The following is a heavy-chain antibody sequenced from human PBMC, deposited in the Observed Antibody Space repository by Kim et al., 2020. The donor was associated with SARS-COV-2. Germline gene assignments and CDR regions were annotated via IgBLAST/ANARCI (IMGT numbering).Heavy chain of an antibody. D-gene: IGHD6-13*01. Sequence: GGSLRLSCAASGFTFSSYAMSWVRQAPGKGLEWVSAISGSCGSTYYADSVKGRFTISRDNSKNTLYLQMNSLRAEDTAVYYCAKHLFSSSWRNYYFDYWGQGTLVTVSS. V-gene: IGHV3-23*01. CDR3: AKHLFSSSWRNYYFDY. J-gene: IGHJ4*02. CDR2: ISGSCGST. CDR1: GFTFSSYA.